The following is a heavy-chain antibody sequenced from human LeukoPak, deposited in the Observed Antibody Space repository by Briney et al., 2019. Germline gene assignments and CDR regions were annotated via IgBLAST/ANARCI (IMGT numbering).Heavy chain of an antibody. CDR1: GFTFSSYG. CDR3: ARDSSRTYYFDY. CDR2: IWYDGSNK. D-gene: IGHD6-13*01. J-gene: IGHJ4*02. V-gene: IGHV3-33*01. Sequence: PGRSLRLSCAASGFTFSSYGMHWVRQAPGKGLEWVAVIWYDGSNKYYADSVKGRFTISRDNSKNTLYLQMNSLRAEDTAVYYCARDSSRTYYFDYWGQGTLVTVS.